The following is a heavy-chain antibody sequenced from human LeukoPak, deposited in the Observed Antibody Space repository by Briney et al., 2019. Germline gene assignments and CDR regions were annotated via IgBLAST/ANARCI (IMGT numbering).Heavy chain of an antibody. J-gene: IGHJ4*02. CDR2: ITSSGTYV. D-gene: IGHD5/OR15-5a*01. Sequence: GGSLRLSCAASGFTFSTYSMNWVRLTPGKGLEWVSSITSSGTYVYYAGSMKGRFTISRDNGKSTLFLQMNSLRADDTAIYFCARETRGDRVYGSYRFDLWGQGTQVTVSS. V-gene: IGHV3-21*06. CDR3: ARETRGDRVYGSYRFDL. CDR1: GFTFSTYS.